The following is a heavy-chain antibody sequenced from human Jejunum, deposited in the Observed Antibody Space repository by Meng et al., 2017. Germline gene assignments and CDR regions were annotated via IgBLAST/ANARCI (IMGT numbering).Heavy chain of an antibody. CDR2: IYYGGST. D-gene: IGHD6-19*01. J-gene: IGHJ4*01. Sequence: LRESGPGLVKSSDTLSVSCIVPGGPISSTSYYWAWIRQPPGMGLEWIGSIYYGGSTYYNPSLKSRVTISVDTSKGQFSLNLNSVTAADTAVYYCARGIAVAGKYYFDYWGHGTLVTVFS. CDR1: GGPISSTSYY. CDR3: ARGIAVAGKYYFDY. V-gene: IGHV4-39*07.